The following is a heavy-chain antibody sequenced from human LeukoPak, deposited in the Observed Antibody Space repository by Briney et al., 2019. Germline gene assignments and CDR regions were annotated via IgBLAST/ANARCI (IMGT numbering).Heavy chain of an antibody. V-gene: IGHV4-59*01. CDR2: IYYSGST. CDR3: ARSTGSTMFIDY. Sequence: SETLSLTCTVSGDSISSYYWSWIRQPPGKGLEWLGYIYYSGSTDYNPSLKSRVAISVDTSKNQFSLKLSSVTAADTAVYYCARSTGSTMFIDYWGQGTLVTVSS. J-gene: IGHJ4*02. CDR1: GDSISSYY. D-gene: IGHD3-10*02.